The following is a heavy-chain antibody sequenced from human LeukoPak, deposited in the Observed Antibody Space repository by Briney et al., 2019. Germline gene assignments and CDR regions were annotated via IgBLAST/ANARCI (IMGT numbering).Heavy chain of an antibody. CDR2: IYYSGST. CDR1: GGSISSYY. Sequence: SETLSLTCTVSGGSISSYYWSWIRQPPGKGLEWIGYIYYSGSTNYNPSLKSRVTISVDTSKNQFSLKLSSVTAADTAVYYCARFTYYYGSGSNDAFDIWAKGQWSPSLQ. D-gene: IGHD3-10*01. CDR3: ARFTYYYGSGSNDAFDI. V-gene: IGHV4-59*01. J-gene: IGHJ3*02.